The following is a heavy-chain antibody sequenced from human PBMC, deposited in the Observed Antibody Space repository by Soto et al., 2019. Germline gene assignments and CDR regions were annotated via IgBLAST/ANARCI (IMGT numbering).Heavy chain of an antibody. CDR2: ISNAGSGNA. V-gene: IGHV1-3*01. D-gene: IGHD2-2*01. Sequence: RASVKVSCKTSGYPFPSFEVHWIRQAPGQRPEWMGGISNAGSGNAKYSQKFQDRLTITGDKRATTVYMALSSLTSEGTATYYCARESNHYQDFFQNWGQGTQVTVS. J-gene: IGHJ4*02. CDR3: ARESNHYQDFFQN. CDR1: GYPFPSFE.